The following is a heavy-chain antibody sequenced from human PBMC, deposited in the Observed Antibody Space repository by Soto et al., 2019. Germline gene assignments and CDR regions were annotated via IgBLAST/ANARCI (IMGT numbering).Heavy chain of an antibody. CDR1: GYAFIGYY. CDR3: ARAFCSTITCYGWFDP. CDR2: INPNSGGT. V-gene: IGHV1-2*02. Sequence: ASVKVSCKASGYAFIGYYVHWLRQAPGQGLEWMGWINPNSGGTNYAQKFQGRVTMTRDTSISTVSMDLSSLRSDDTAVYYCARAFCSTITCYGWFDPWGQGTLVTVSS. D-gene: IGHD2-2*01. J-gene: IGHJ5*02.